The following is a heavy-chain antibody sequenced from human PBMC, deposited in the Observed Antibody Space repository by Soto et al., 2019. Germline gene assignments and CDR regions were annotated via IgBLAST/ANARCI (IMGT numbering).Heavy chain of an antibody. CDR3: ARDLSGYCSGGSCRPFDY. V-gene: IGHV1-18*01. D-gene: IGHD2-15*01. CDR1: GYTFTSYG. Sequence: GASVKVSCKASGYTFTSYGISWVRQAPGQGLEWMGWISAYNGNTNYAQKLQGRVTMTTDTSTSTAYMELRSLRSDDTAVYYCARDLSGYCSGGSCRPFDYWGQGTLVTVSS. CDR2: ISAYNGNT. J-gene: IGHJ4*02.